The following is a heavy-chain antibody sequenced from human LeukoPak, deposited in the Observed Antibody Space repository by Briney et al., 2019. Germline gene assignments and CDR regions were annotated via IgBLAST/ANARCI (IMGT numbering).Heavy chain of an antibody. Sequence: GGSLRLSCAASGFIFNNAWMSWVRQAPGKGLEWVGRIKSKTSGGTTDYAAPVKDRFTISRDDSRNTLYLQMNSLQTEDTAVYYCTTEGYTYGFHSMAVWGQGTTVTVSS. D-gene: IGHD5-18*01. CDR2: IKSKTSGGTT. CDR1: GFIFNNAW. V-gene: IGHV3-15*01. J-gene: IGHJ6*02. CDR3: TTEGYTYGFHSMAV.